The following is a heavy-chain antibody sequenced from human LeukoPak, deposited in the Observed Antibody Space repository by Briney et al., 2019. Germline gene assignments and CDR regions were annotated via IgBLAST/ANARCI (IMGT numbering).Heavy chain of an antibody. CDR2: ISGSGGST. J-gene: IGHJ6*03. CDR3: AQSPYYYYYYMDV. V-gene: IGHV3-23*01. Sequence: GGSLRLSYAASGFTFSSYAMSWVRQAPGKGLEWVSAISGSGGSTYYADSVKGRFTISRDNSKNTLYLQMNSLRAEDTAVYYCAQSPYYYYYYMDVWGKGTTVTVSS. CDR1: GFTFSSYA.